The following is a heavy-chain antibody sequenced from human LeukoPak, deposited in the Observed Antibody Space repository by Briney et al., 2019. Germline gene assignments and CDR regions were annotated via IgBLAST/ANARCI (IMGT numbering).Heavy chain of an antibody. CDR3: ARGESIAAAGTLRY. V-gene: IGHV3-48*04. CDR1: GFTLSNYN. D-gene: IGHD6-13*01. CDR2: ISTSSITK. J-gene: IGHJ4*02. Sequence: GGSLRLSCAASGFTLSNYNMNWVRQAPGKGLEWVSYISTSSITKYYADSVKGRFTISRDNAKNSLYLQTNSLRAEDTAVYYCARGESIAAAGTLRYWGQGTLVTVSS.